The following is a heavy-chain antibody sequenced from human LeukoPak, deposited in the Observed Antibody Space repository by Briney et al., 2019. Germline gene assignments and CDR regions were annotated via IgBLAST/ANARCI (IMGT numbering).Heavy chain of an antibody. CDR3: ARGPNKSDGGNSGSAWFDP. V-gene: IGHV1-8*01. Sequence: GASVKVSCKASGYTFTPYDINWVRQATGQGLEWMGWMNPNSGNTGYAQKFQGRVTMTRNTSISTAYMELRSLRSEDTAVYYCARGPNKSDGGNSGSAWFDPWGQGTLVTVSS. CDR2: MNPNSGNT. CDR1: GYTFTPYD. J-gene: IGHJ5*02. D-gene: IGHD4-23*01.